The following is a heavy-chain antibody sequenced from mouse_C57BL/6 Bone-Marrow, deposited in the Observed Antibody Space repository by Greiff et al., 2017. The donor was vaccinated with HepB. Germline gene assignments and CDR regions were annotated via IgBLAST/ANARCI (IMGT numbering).Heavy chain of an antibody. CDR1: GYTFTSCG. Sequence: VQLQQSGAELARPGASVKLSCKASGYTFTSCGISWVKQRTGQGLEWIGEIYPRRGNTYYNEKFKGQATLTADTSSSTAYMELRSLTSEDSAVYFCARFQDAFYWYFDVWGTGTTVTVSS. CDR3: ARFQDAFYWYFDV. J-gene: IGHJ1*03. CDR2: IYPRRGNT. V-gene: IGHV1-81*01.